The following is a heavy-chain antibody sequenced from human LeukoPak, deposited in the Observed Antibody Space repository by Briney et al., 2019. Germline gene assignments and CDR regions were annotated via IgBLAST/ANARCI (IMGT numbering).Heavy chain of an antibody. D-gene: IGHD1-26*01. J-gene: IGHJ4*02. CDR1: GYTFTSYG. Sequence: AASVKVSCKASGYTFTSYGISWVRQAPGQGLEWMGWISAYNGNTNYAQKLQGRVTMTTDTSTSTAYMELRSLRSDDTAVYYCAREAIRYSGSYFDYWGQGTLVTVSS. V-gene: IGHV1-18*01. CDR2: ISAYNGNT. CDR3: AREAIRYSGSYFDY.